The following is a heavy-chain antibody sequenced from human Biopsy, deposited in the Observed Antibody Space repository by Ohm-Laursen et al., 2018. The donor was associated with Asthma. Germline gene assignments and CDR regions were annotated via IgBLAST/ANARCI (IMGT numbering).Heavy chain of an antibody. CDR3: ARTYYDFLTGQVKDVFGV. V-gene: IGHV1-3*04. CDR1: GYNFISFA. CDR2: VNTGNGDT. J-gene: IGHJ3*01. Sequence: SVKVSCKVSGYNFISFAIHWVRQAPGQRLEWMGWVNTGNGDTKYSQKFQGRVTITRDTSASTTYMELRSLRSEDTATYYCARTYYDFLTGQVKDVFGVWGQGTMVTVSS. D-gene: IGHD3-9*01.